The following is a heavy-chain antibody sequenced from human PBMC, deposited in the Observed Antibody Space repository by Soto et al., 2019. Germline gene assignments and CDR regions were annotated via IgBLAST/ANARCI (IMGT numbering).Heavy chain of an antibody. CDR1: GFTFNTHW. Sequence: PGGSVRLSCTGSGFTFNTHWMHWVRQAPGRGLVWVSRIYFDGITTNYADSVKGLLTVSRDNAKNTVYLHVNTLRDEDPAVYYCARGGAMGVDYWGQGTLVTAPQ. J-gene: IGHJ4*02. CDR2: IYFDGITT. D-gene: IGHD1-26*01. V-gene: IGHV3-74*01. CDR3: ARGGAMGVDY.